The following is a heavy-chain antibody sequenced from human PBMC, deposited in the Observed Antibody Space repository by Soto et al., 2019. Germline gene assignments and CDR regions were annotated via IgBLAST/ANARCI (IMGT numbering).Heavy chain of an antibody. CDR2: ISRSRSTI. Sequence: PGWSLRLFCAASGFSFSTYSMNWVRQAAGKGLEWVSYISRSRSTIYYADSVKGRFTISRDTAKNSLYLHVTSLRDEDTALYYCARETSGLSTWFDPWGQGTLVTVSS. CDR1: GFSFSTYS. V-gene: IGHV3-48*02. CDR3: ARETSGLSTWFDP. J-gene: IGHJ5*02.